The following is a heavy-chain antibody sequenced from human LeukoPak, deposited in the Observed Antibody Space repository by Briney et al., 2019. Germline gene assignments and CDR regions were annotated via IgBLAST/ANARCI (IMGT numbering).Heavy chain of an antibody. CDR3: ARGSGSGNWYFDL. Sequence: SETPSLTCTVSGGSISSYYWSWIRQPPGKGLEWIGYIYYDGSTNYNPSLKSRVSISVDTSKNQFSLKLSSVTAADTAVYYCARGSGSGNWYFDLWGRGTLVTVSS. D-gene: IGHD2-15*01. CDR2: IYYDGST. J-gene: IGHJ2*01. CDR1: GGSISSYY. V-gene: IGHV4-59*01.